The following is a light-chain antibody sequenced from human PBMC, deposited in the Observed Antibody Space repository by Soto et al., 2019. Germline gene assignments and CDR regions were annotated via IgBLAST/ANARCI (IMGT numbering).Light chain of an antibody. V-gene: IGLV2-14*01. Sequence: QSVLTQPPSASGSPGQSVTISCTGTSSDVGGYDYVSWYQQHPGKAPKLMIYEVSNRPSGVSYRFSGSKSDNTASLTISGLQAEDEADYYCCSYTRSNTYVFGTGTKVTVL. CDR2: EVS. CDR3: CSYTRSNTYV. CDR1: SSDVGGYDY. J-gene: IGLJ1*01.